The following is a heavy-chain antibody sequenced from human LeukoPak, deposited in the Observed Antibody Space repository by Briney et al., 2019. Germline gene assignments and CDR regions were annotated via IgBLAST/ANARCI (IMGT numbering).Heavy chain of an antibody. D-gene: IGHD6-19*01. Sequence: SETLSLTCTVSGGSISSSSYYWGWIRQPPGKGLEWIGSIYYTGSTNYNPSLKSRVTISVDTSKNQFSLKLSSVTAADTAVYYCARLKGYSSGWYPSYYFDYWGQGTLVTVSS. CDR1: GGSISSSSYY. CDR3: ARLKGYSSGWYPSYYFDY. V-gene: IGHV4-39*07. CDR2: IYYTGST. J-gene: IGHJ4*02.